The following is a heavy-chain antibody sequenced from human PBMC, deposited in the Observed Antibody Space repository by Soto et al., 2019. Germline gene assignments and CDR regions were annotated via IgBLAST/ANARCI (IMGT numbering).Heavy chain of an antibody. CDR3: AREHIDYYDSSGYYR. Sequence: EVQLVESGGGLVQPGGSLRLSCAASGFTFSSYWMHWVRHAPGKGLVWVSRINSDGSSTSYADSVKGRFTISRDNAKNTLYLQMNSLRAEDTAVYYCAREHIDYYDSSGYYRWGQGTLVTVSS. CDR1: GFTFSSYW. D-gene: IGHD3-22*01. V-gene: IGHV3-74*01. CDR2: INSDGSST. J-gene: IGHJ5*02.